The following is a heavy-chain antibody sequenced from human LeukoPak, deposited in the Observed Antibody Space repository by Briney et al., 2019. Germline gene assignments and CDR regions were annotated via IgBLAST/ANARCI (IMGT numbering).Heavy chain of an antibody. CDR1: GVSISSHY. V-gene: IGHV4-59*11. D-gene: IGHD5-18*01. CDR2: MFDSEST. CDR3: ATIKRGSIYGYFDF. J-gene: IGHJ4*02. Sequence: SETLSLTCTVSGVSISSHYWSGIRQPPGKGLEWIGYMFDSESTKDNPSLKSRITLSADTSKNQFSLRLSSVTAADTAVYYCATIKRGSIYGYFDFWGQGILVTVSS.